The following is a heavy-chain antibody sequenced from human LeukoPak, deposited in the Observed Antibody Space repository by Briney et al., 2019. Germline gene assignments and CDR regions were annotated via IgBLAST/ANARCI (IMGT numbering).Heavy chain of an antibody. D-gene: IGHD3-10*01. J-gene: IGHJ4*02. CDR1: GFTFSSYA. CDR2: ISSNGGST. CDR3: VKARPWFGELQFFDY. Sequence: GGSLRLSCSASGFTFSSYAMHWVRQAPGKGLEYVSAISSNGGSTYYADSVKGRFTISRDNSKNTLYLQMSSRRAEDTAVYYCVKARPWFGELQFFDYWGQGTLVTVSS. V-gene: IGHV3-64D*06.